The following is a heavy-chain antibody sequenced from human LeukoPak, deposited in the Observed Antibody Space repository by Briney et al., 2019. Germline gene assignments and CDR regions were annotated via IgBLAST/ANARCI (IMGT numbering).Heavy chain of an antibody. Sequence: GGSLRLSCAASGFTFSSYAMHWVRQAPGKGLEWVAVISYDGSNKYYADSVKGRFTISRDNSKNTLYLQMNSLRAEDTAVYYCAKDRNTMIVVVRSPFDYWGQGTLVTVSS. D-gene: IGHD3-22*01. CDR3: AKDRNTMIVVVRSPFDY. CDR2: ISYDGSNK. V-gene: IGHV3-30-3*01. CDR1: GFTFSSYA. J-gene: IGHJ4*02.